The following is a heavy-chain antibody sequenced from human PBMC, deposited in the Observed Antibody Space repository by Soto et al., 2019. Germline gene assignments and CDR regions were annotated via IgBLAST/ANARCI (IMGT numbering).Heavy chain of an antibody. CDR3: ARDQIATIPGIDY. CDR1: GFTFSSYA. Sequence: QVQLVESGGGVVQPGRSLRLSCAASGFTFSSYAMHWVRQAPGKGLEWVAVISYDGSNKYYADSVKGRFTISRDNSKNTLYLQMNSLRAEETAVYYCARDQIATIPGIDYWGQGTLVTVSS. V-gene: IGHV3-30-3*01. CDR2: ISYDGSNK. D-gene: IGHD2-21*01. J-gene: IGHJ4*02.